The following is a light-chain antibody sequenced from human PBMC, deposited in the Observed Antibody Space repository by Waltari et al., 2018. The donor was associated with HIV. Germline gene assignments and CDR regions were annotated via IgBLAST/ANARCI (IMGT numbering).Light chain of an antibody. J-gene: IGKJ1*01. Sequence: EAGLAQSPLSLPVTLGQPTSISCRSSPSLLYSDGNTSLNWFHQSPGQSPRRLIYTVSKRDPGVPDRFSGSGSGTDFTLKISKVEAEDVGVYYCMQGTHWPRTFGQGTKVEIK. V-gene: IGKV2-30*01. CDR3: MQGTHWPRT. CDR1: PSLLYSDGNTS. CDR2: TVS.